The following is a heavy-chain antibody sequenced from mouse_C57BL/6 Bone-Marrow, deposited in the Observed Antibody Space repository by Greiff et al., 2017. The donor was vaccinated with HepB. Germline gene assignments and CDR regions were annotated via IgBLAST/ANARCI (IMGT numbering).Heavy chain of an antibody. CDR2: IDPSDSYT. CDR1: GYTFTSYW. D-gene: IGHD1-1*01. Sequence: VQLQQPGAELVKPGASVKLSCKASGYTFTSYWMQWVKQRPGQGLEWIGEIDPSDSYTNYNQKFKGKATLTVDTSSSTAYMQLSSLTSEDSAVYYCVRFYGSSYYAMVYWGQGTSVTVSS. CDR3: VRFYGSSYYAMVY. J-gene: IGHJ4*01. V-gene: IGHV1-50*01.